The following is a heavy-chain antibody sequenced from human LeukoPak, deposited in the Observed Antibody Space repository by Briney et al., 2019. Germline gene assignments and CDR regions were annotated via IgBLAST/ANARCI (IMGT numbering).Heavy chain of an antibody. V-gene: IGHV3-66*01. CDR1: GFTVSSNY. J-gene: IGHJ3*02. Sequence: GGSLRLSCAASGFTVSSNYMTWVRQAPGRGLEWVSVIYSGGSTYYADCVKGRFTISRDNSKNTLYLQMNSLRAEDTAVYYCAREAVTGLDAFDIWGQGTMVTVSS. CDR2: IYSGGST. CDR3: AREAVTGLDAFDI. D-gene: IGHD1-1*01.